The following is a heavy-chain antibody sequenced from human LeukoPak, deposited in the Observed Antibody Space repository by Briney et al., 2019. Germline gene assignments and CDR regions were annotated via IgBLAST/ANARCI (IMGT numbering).Heavy chain of an antibody. CDR2: IWYDGSNK. CDR3: AREYYYDSSLAFDI. D-gene: IGHD3-22*01. CDR1: GFTFSSYG. Sequence: GGCLRLSCAASGFTFSSYGMDWVRQAPGKGLEWVAAIWYDGSNKHYADSVKGRFTISRDNSKRTLYLQMNSLRAEDTAVYYCAREYYYDSSLAFDIWGQGTMVTVSS. J-gene: IGHJ3*02. V-gene: IGHV3-33*01.